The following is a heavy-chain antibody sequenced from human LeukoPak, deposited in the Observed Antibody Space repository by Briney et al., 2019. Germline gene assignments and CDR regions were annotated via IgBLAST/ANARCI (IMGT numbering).Heavy chain of an antibody. CDR1: GGSISSYY. CDR2: IYTSGST. J-gene: IGHJ2*01. V-gene: IGHV4-4*07. CDR3: ARERQYQLLYLYFDL. D-gene: IGHD2-2*01. Sequence: PSETLSFTCTVSGGSISSYYWSWIRQPAGKGLEWIGRIYTSGSTSYNPSLKSRVTMSVDTSKNQFSLKLSSVTAADTAVYYCARERQYQLLYLYFDLWGRGTLVTVSS.